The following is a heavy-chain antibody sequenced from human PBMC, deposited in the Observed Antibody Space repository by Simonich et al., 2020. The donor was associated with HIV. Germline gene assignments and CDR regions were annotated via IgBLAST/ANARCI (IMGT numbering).Heavy chain of an antibody. V-gene: IGHV3-30*07. CDR2: ITYDGSNK. Sequence: QVQLVESGGGVVQPGRSLRLSCAASGFTFSSYAMHWVRQAPGKGLEWVAVITYDGSNKYYADPVKGRFTISRDNSKHTLYLQMNSLRAEDTAVYYCASGGSISSVWADDYWGQGTLVTVSS. J-gene: IGHJ4*02. CDR3: ASGGSISSVWADDY. D-gene: IGHD3-16*01. CDR1: GFTFSSYA.